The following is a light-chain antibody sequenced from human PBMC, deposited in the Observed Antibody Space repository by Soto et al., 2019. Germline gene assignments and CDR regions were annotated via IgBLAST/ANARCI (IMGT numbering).Light chain of an antibody. CDR2: DAS. CDR1: QNINSY. Sequence: EIVLTQSPATLSLSPGERVTLSCRASQNINSYLGWYQQKPGRAPRLLIYDASNRATGIPARFSGSGSGTDFSLTISSLEPEDFAVYYCQQRSNWPLTFGGGTKVEIK. J-gene: IGKJ4*01. V-gene: IGKV3-11*01. CDR3: QQRSNWPLT.